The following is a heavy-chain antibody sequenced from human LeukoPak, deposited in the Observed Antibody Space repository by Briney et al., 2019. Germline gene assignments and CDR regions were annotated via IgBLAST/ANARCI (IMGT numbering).Heavy chain of an antibody. Sequence: GGSLRLSCAASGFTFSSYAMSWVRQAPGKGLEGVSAISGGGGSTHYADSVKGRFTISRDNSKNTLYLQMNSLRAEDTAVYYCAKNWVASSWFNWFDPWGQGTLVTVSS. CDR1: GFTFSSYA. CDR2: ISGGGGST. V-gene: IGHV3-23*01. D-gene: IGHD6-13*01. J-gene: IGHJ5*02. CDR3: AKNWVASSWFNWFDP.